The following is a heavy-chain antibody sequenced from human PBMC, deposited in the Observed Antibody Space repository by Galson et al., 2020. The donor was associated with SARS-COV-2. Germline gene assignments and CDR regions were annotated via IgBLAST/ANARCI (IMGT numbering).Heavy chain of an antibody. CDR1: DASISSGSYS. CDR2: IYDTGST. D-gene: IGHD3-16*02. V-gene: IGHV4-30-4*07. Sequence: SETLSLTCVVSDASISSGSYSWSWIRQPPGEGLEWIGYIYDTGSTYYNPSLESRLTISVDTSKNQFSLKLTSVTAADTAVYYCARGRREEGERTYDHVWGNYRYSAGDWFDPWGQGTLVTVSS. J-gene: IGHJ5*02. CDR3: ARGRREEGERTYDHVWGNYRYSAGDWFDP.